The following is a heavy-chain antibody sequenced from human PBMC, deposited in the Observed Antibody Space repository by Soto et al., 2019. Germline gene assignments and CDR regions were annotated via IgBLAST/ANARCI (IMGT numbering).Heavy chain of an antibody. CDR1: GFTFSSYA. CDR2: ISYDGSNK. V-gene: IGHV3-30-3*01. CDR3: ARVHGRAAAGTLMDY. D-gene: IGHD6-13*01. J-gene: IGHJ4*02. Sequence: GASLRLSCAASGFTFSSYAMHWVRQAPGKGLEWVAVISYDGSNKYYADSVKGRFTISRDNSKNTLYLQMNSLRAEDTAVYYCARVHGRAAAGTLMDYWGQGTLVTVSS.